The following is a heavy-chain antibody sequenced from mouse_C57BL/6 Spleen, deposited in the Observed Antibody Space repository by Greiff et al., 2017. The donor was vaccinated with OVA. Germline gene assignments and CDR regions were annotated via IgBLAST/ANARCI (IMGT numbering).Heavy chain of an antibody. J-gene: IGHJ2*01. Sequence: EVKLVESGGDLVKPGGSLKLSCAASGFTFSSYGMSWVRQTPDKRLEWVATISSGGSYTYYPDSVKGRFTISRDNAKNTLYLQMSSLKSEDTAMYYCARHDGGSSVFDYWGQGTTLTVSS. CDR1: GFTFSSYG. CDR2: ISSGGSYT. D-gene: IGHD1-1*01. V-gene: IGHV5-6*02. CDR3: ARHDGGSSVFDY.